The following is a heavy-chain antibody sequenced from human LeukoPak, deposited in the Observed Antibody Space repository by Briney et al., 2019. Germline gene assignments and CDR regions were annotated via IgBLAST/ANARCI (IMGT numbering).Heavy chain of an antibody. Sequence: PGGSLRLSCAASGFTFSSYSMNWVRQAPGKGLEWVSAISGSGDSTYYADSVKGRFTISRDNSKNTLYLQMNSLRAEATAVYYCAKGVGFVWLLGAFDIWGKGTRVTVSS. D-gene: IGHD3-9*01. CDR3: AKGVGFVWLLGAFDI. J-gene: IGHJ3*02. CDR1: GFTFSSYS. CDR2: ISGSGDST. V-gene: IGHV3-23*01.